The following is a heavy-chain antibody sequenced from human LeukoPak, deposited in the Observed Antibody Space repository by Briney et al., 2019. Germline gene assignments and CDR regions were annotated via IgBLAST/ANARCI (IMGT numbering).Heavy chain of an antibody. D-gene: IGHD3-22*01. CDR2: ISYDGSNK. Sequence: PGGSLRLSCAASGFTLSSYGMHWVRQAPGKGLEWVAVISYDGSNKYYADSVKGRFTISRDNSKNTLYLQMNSLRAEDTAVYYCAKAYYDNDAFDIWGQGTMVTVSS. CDR3: AKAYYDNDAFDI. V-gene: IGHV3-30*18. CDR1: GFTLSSYG. J-gene: IGHJ3*02.